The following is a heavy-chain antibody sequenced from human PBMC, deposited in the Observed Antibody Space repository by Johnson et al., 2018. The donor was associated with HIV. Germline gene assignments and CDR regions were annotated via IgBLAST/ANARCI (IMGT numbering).Heavy chain of an antibody. V-gene: IGHV3-66*01. CDR2: IYSGGST. CDR3: ARGNDYSNYGAFDI. CDR1: GFTVSSNY. Sequence: VQLVESGGGLVQPGGSLRLSCAASGFTVSSNYMSWVRQAPGKGLEWVSVIYSGGSTYYADSVKGRFTISRDNSKNTLYLQMNSLRADDTAVYYCARGNDYSNYGAFDIWGQGTMVTVSS. J-gene: IGHJ3*02. D-gene: IGHD4-11*01.